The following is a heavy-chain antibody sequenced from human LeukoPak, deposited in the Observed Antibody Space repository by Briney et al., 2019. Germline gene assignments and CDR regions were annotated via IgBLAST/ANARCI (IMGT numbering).Heavy chain of an antibody. CDR3: VRDVGAVRGEVYFDY. J-gene: IGHJ4*02. D-gene: IGHD3-16*01. CDR1: GFTFSNYW. Sequence: GGSLRLSCEGSGFTFSNYWMHWVRQIPGKGLVWVSRINSDVSTTTYADSVKRRFTISRDNTKNLLYLEMNSLRAEDTAMYYCVRDVGAVRGEVYFDYWGQGTLVTVSS. V-gene: IGHV3-74*01. CDR2: INSDVSTT.